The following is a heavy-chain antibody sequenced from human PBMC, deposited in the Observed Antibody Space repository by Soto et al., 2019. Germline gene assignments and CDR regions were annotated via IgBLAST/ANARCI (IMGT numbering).Heavy chain of an antibody. CDR3: ARDYDPIAVAENYYYYGMDV. D-gene: IGHD6-19*01. CDR1: GGSISSGNYF. J-gene: IGHJ6*02. CDR2: IYYSGST. V-gene: IGHV4-31*03. Sequence: ASETLSLTCTVSGGSISSGNYFWSWIRQHPGKGLEWIGYIYYSGSTYYNPSLKSRVTISVDTSKNQFSLKLTSVTAADTAVYYCARDYDPIAVAENYYYYGMDVWGQGTTVTVSS.